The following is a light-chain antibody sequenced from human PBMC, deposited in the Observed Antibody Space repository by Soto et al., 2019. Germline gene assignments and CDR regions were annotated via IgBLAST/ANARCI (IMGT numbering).Light chain of an antibody. Sequence: LTQPASVSGSPGQTITISCTGTSSDVGRYNTVSWYQHHPGKAPKLIIYEVTHRPAGISDRFSASKSGNTASLTISGLQAEDEADYYCNSLRVNHLYVFGSGTKATV. CDR3: NSLRVNHLYV. CDR2: EVT. CDR1: SSDVGRYNT. V-gene: IGLV2-14*01. J-gene: IGLJ1*01.